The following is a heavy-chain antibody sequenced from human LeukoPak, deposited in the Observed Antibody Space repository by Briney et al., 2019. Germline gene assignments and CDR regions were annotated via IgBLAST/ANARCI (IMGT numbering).Heavy chain of an antibody. CDR2: IYRSGST. J-gene: IGHJ5*01. CDR1: GGSISSGGYY. CDR3: ATNHGVAYFDP. Sequence: PSETLSLTCAVSGGSISSGGYYWSWIRHAPGKGLEWIGYIYRSGSTSYNPSLKSRVVISIDRSTNQFSLNLSSVTAADTAMYYCATNHGVAYFDPWGPGTLVTVSS. V-gene: IGHV4-30-2*01.